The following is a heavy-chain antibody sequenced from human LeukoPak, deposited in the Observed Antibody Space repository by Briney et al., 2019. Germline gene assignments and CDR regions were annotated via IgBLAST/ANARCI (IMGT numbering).Heavy chain of an antibody. CDR1: GFTFSSYS. Sequence: PGGSLRLSCAASGFTFSSYSMNWVSQAPGKGLEWVSYISSSSSTIYYADSVKGRFTISRDNAKDTLYLQMNSLRAEDTAVYYCARRSAAKDAFDIWGQGTMVTVSS. D-gene: IGHD6-25*01. V-gene: IGHV3-48*04. J-gene: IGHJ3*02. CDR2: ISSSSSTI. CDR3: ARRSAAKDAFDI.